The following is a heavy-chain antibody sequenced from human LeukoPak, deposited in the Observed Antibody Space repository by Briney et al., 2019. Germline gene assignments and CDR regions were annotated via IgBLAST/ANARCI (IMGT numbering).Heavy chain of an antibody. Sequence: SETLSLTCTVSGGSISSDYWTWIRQPPGKGLEWIGYIFDSGNTAYNPSLRSRVTMSVDTSKNQFSLRLSSVTAADTAVYYCARHPRRTWIQLYYFDYWGQGTLVTVSS. CDR1: GGSISSDY. CDR3: ARHPRRTWIQLYYFDY. D-gene: IGHD5-18*01. CDR2: IFDSGNT. J-gene: IGHJ4*02. V-gene: IGHV4-59*08.